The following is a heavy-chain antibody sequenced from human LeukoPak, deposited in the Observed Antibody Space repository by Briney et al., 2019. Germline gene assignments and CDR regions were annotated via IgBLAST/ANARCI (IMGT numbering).Heavy chain of an antibody. J-gene: IGHJ4*02. D-gene: IGHD4/OR15-4a*01. CDR2: IYYSGST. Sequence: PSETLSLTCTVSGGSISSSSYYWGWIRQPPGKGLEWIGSIYYSGSTYYNPSLKSRVTISVDTSKNQFSLKLSSVTAADTAVYYCARLASSAEFDYWGQGTLATVSS. CDR1: GGSISSSSYY. V-gene: IGHV4-39*01. CDR3: ARLASSAEFDY.